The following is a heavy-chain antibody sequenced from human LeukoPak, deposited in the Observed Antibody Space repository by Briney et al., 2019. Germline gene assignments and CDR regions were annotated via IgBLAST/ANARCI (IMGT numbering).Heavy chain of an antibody. D-gene: IGHD3-3*01. CDR3: ARDRYYDFWSGYLGNFDY. CDR2: SYHSGST. V-gene: IGHV4-38-2*02. Sequence: NPSETLSLACTVSGYSISSGDYWGWIRQRPGKGLEWIGSSYHSGSTYYNPSLKSRVTISVDTSKNQFSLKLSSVTAADTAVYYCARDRYYDFWSGYLGNFDYWGQGTLVTVSS. J-gene: IGHJ4*02. CDR1: GYSISSGDY.